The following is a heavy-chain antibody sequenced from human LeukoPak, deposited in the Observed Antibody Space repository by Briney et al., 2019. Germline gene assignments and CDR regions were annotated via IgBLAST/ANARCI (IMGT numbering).Heavy chain of an antibody. CDR1: GYSISNGYH. J-gene: IGHJ4*02. V-gene: IGHV4-38-2*01. Sequence: SETLSLTCGVSGYSISNGYHWGWIRQPPGKGLEWIGSIHHSGSIYHNPSLKSRVTISVDTSKNQFSLKLTSVTASDTAVYYCARINWNPDSWGQGTLVTVSS. CDR2: IHHSGSI. CDR3: ARINWNPDS. D-gene: IGHD1-1*01.